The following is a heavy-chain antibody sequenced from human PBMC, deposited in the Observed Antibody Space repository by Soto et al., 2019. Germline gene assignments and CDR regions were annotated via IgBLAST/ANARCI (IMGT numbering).Heavy chain of an antibody. V-gene: IGHV1-2*02. CDR3: ARDSGRFLEWNQCYYYYGMDV. CDR1: GYTFTGYY. CDR2: INPNSGGT. D-gene: IGHD3-3*01. J-gene: IGHJ6*04. Sequence: GASVKVSCKASGYTFTGYYMHWVRQAPGQGLAWMGWINPNSGGTNFAQKFQGRVTMTRDTSISTAYMERSRLRSDDTAVYYCARDSGRFLEWNQCYYYYGMDVWGEGTTGTVAS.